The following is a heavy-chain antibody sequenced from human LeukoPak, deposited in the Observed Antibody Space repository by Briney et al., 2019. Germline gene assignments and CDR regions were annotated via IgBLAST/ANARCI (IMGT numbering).Heavy chain of an antibody. CDR3: ARQPIAAAEYYFDY. Sequence: SETLSLTCTVSGGSISSYYWSWIRQPPGKGLEWIGYIYYSGSTNYNPSLKSRITISVDTSKNQFSLKLSSVTAADTAVYYCARQPIAAAEYYFDYWGQGTLVTVSS. D-gene: IGHD6-13*01. CDR1: GGSISSYY. V-gene: IGHV4-59*08. J-gene: IGHJ4*02. CDR2: IYYSGST.